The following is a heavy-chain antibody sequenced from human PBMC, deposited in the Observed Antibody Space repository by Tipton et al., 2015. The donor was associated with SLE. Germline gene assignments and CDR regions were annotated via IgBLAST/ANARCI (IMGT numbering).Heavy chain of an antibody. V-gene: IGHV3-33*01. CDR1: GFPFSNYG. CDR2: IWFDGNNK. Sequence: QVQLVQSGGGVVQPGRSKRLSCSASGFPFSNYGMDWVRQAPGKGLEWVALIWFDGNNKDYADSVKGRFTISRDNSNNTLYLEMNSLRVEDTAVYYCARDRRRGKVGGLDYWGQGSLVTVSS. J-gene: IGHJ4*02. CDR3: ARDRRRGKVGGLDY.